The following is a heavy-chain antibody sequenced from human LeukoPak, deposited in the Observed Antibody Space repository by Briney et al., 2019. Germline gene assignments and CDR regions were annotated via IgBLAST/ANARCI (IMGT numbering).Heavy chain of an antibody. J-gene: IGHJ4*02. D-gene: IGHD3-10*01. CDR2: INPSGGST. CDR3: ARDSSGSVDYLSRYFDY. Sequence: ASVKVSCKASGYTFTSYYMHWVRQAPGQGLEWMGIINPSGGSTSYAQKFQGRVTMTRDTSTSTVYMELSSLRSEDTAVYYCARDSSGSVDYLSRYFDYWGQGTLVTVSS. CDR1: GYTFTSYY. V-gene: IGHV1-46*01.